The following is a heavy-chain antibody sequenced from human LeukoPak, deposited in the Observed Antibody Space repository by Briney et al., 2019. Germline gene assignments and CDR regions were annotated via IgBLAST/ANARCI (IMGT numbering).Heavy chain of an antibody. V-gene: IGHV3-48*03. CDR2: ISSSGSTI. Sequence: GGSLRVSCAASGFTFSSYEMNWVRQAPGKGLEWVSYISSSGSTIYYADSVKGRFTISRDNAKNSLYLQMNSLRAEDTAVYYCANTAVAGYYMDVWGKGTTVTISS. CDR3: ANTAVAGYYMDV. J-gene: IGHJ6*03. D-gene: IGHD6-19*01. CDR1: GFTFSSYE.